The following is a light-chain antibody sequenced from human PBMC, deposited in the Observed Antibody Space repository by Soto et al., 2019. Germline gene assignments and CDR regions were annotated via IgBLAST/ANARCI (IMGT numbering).Light chain of an antibody. CDR3: AAWDDSLSGV. CDR2: RNN. CDR1: SSNIGSNY. J-gene: IGLJ3*02. Sequence: QSVLTQPPSASGTPGQRVTISCSGSSSNIGSNYVYWYQQLPGTAPKLLIYRNNQRPSGVPDRFSGYKSGTSASLAISGLRSEDEADYYCAAWDDSLSGVFGGGTQLTVL. V-gene: IGLV1-47*01.